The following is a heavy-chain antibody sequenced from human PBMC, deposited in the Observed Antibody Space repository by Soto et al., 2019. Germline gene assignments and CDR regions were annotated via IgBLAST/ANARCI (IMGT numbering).Heavy chain of an antibody. J-gene: IGHJ4*02. D-gene: IGHD4-17*01. Sequence: GGSLRVACYASGVTFNTYSMHWVRQPPGKGLEWLAAIWYDGTQKYYADPVKGRFIISRDNSKKTLYLEMNSLRAEDTAVYYCARAGGTTVTGLWHFDSWGQGTLVTVSS. CDR1: GVTFNTYS. V-gene: IGHV3-33*01. CDR2: IWYDGTQK. CDR3: ARAGGTTVTGLWHFDS.